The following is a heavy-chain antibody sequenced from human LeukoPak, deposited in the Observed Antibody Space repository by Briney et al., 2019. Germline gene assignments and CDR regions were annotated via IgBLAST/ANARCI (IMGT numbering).Heavy chain of an antibody. CDR1: GFTFGDYA. CDR3: TRELGWLPFDY. D-gene: IGHD4-23*01. Sequence: GGSLRLSCTASGFTFGDYAMSRFRQAPGKGLEWVGFIRSKAYGGTTEYAASVKGRFTISRDDSKSIAYLQMNSLKTEDTAVYYCTRELGWLPFDYWGQGTLVTVSS. CDR2: IRSKAYGGTT. J-gene: IGHJ4*02. V-gene: IGHV3-49*03.